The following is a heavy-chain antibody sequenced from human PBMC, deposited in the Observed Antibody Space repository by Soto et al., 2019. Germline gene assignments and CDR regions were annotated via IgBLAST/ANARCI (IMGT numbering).Heavy chain of an antibody. V-gene: IGHV3-66*04. J-gene: IGHJ4*02. CDR1: GFPVGXNY. CDR3: AGHSHKDY. CDR2: IYSTGSP. Sequence: PGGSLRLSCAASGFPVGXNYMSWVRQAPGKGLEWVSLIYSTGSPFYADSVKDRFIISRNSSKNTLYLQMNSLRVEDTAVYYCAGHSHKDYWGQGALVTVSS.